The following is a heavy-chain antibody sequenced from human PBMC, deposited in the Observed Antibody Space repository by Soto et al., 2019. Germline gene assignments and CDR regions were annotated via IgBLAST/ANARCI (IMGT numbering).Heavy chain of an antibody. V-gene: IGHV1-69*13. J-gene: IGHJ3*02. CDR3: ARVVGSWYPADAFDI. CDR1: RGTFSSYA. Sequence: SVKVSCKPSRGTFSSYAILWVRHPPGQGQEWTGGIVPILRTANYAQKFQGRVTVTADESTSTPYLELRGLRSEYAAVYFCARVVGSWYPADAFDIWGQGTMVTVSS. D-gene: IGHD6-13*01. CDR2: IVPILRTA.